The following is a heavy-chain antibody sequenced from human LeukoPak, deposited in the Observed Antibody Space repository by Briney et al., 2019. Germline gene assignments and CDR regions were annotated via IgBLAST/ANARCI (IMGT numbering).Heavy chain of an antibody. D-gene: IGHD1-1*01. CDR2: INHSGST. V-gene: IGHV4-34*01. CDR3: ARRGTIGTTTVDY. Sequence: PPETLSLTCAVYGESFSGYYWTWIRQPPGKGLEWIGRINHSGSTSYNPSLKSRVTISVATSKNQFSLRLNSVTAADTAVYYCARRGTIGTTTVDYWGQGTPVTVSS. J-gene: IGHJ4*02. CDR1: GESFSGYY.